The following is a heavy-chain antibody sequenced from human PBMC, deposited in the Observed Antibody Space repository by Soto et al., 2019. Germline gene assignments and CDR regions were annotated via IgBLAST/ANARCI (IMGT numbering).Heavy chain of an antibody. CDR3: ARDPHCSSTSCYNPSWFDP. Sequence: QVQLVQSGAEVKKPGSSVKVSCKASGGTFSSYAISWVRQAPGQGLEWMGGIIPIFGTANYAQKFQGRVTITADKSTGTAYMELSSLRSEDTAVYYCARDPHCSSTSCYNPSWFDPWGQGTLVTVSS. D-gene: IGHD2-2*02. CDR1: GGTFSSYA. J-gene: IGHJ5*02. CDR2: IIPIFGTA. V-gene: IGHV1-69*06.